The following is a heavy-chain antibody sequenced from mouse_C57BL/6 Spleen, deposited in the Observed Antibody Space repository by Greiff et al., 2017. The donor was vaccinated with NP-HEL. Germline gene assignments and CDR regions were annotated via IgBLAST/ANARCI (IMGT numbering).Heavy chain of an antibody. Sequence: EVKLVESGGGLVQPGGSLSLSCAASGFTFTDYYMSWVRQPPGKALEWLGFIRNKANGYTTEYSAPVKGRFTISRDNSQSILYLQMNALRAEDSATYYCARYAYSKHYAMDYWGQGTSVTVSS. D-gene: IGHD2-5*01. CDR2: IRNKANGYTT. CDR3: ARYAYSKHYAMDY. J-gene: IGHJ4*01. CDR1: GFTFTDYY. V-gene: IGHV7-3*01.